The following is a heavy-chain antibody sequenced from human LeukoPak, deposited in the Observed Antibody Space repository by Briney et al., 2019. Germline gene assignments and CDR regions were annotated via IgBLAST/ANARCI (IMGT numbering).Heavy chain of an antibody. J-gene: IGHJ4*02. D-gene: IGHD4-17*01. CDR3: ARQGKTTVTI. CDR2: IYYSGTT. V-gene: IGHV4-59*08. CDR1: GGSIRTYY. Sequence: SETLSLTCTVSGGSIRTYYGSWIRQPPGKGLEWIGFIYYSGTTDYNPSLKGRATIEVDTPKNQFSLKLTSVTAADTAVYYCARQGKTTVTIWGQGTLVTVSS.